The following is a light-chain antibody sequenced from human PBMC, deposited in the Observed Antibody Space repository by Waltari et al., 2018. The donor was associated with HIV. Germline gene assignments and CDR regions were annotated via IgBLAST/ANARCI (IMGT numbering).Light chain of an antibody. CDR2: DAS. V-gene: IGKV3-11*01. Sequence: EVPLTQSPATLSLSPGEIATLSCRASQSISLAVAWYQQKPGQAPRLLIYDASRRYTGIPVRFRGSGSGTDFTLTISSLEPEDFAIYYCQQGSGWPPAFSFGGGTRVDIK. J-gene: IGKJ4*01. CDR1: QSISLA. CDR3: QQGSGWPPAFS.